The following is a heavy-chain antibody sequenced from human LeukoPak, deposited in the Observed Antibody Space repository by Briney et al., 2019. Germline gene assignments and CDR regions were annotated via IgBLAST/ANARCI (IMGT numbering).Heavy chain of an antibody. Sequence: ASVKVSCKASGYTFTGYYMHWVRQAPGQGLEWMGWINPNRGGTNYAQKFQGRVTMTRDTSISTAYMELSRLRSDDTAVYYCARVGEDSSSWYYNWFDPWGQGTLVTVSS. CDR2: INPNRGGT. CDR1: GYTFTGYY. V-gene: IGHV1-2*02. CDR3: ARVGEDSSSWYYNWFDP. J-gene: IGHJ5*02. D-gene: IGHD6-13*01.